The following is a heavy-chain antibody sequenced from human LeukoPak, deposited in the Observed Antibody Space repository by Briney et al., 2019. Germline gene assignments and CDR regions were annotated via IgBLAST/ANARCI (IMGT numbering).Heavy chain of an antibody. V-gene: IGHV4-39*01. Sequence: SETLSLTCTVSGGSISSSSYYWGWIRQPPGKGLEWIGSIYSSVSTYYNPSLKSRVTISVDTSKNQFFLKLNSVTAADTAVYYCARVKDIVVVVAPLIAFDIWGQGTMVTVSS. CDR3: ARVKDIVVVVAPLIAFDI. J-gene: IGHJ3*02. D-gene: IGHD2-15*01. CDR1: GGSISSSSYY. CDR2: IYSSVST.